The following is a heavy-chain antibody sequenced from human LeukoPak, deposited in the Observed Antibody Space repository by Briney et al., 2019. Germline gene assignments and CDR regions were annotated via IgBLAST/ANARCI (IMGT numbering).Heavy chain of an antibody. CDR1: GGSFSGYY. Sequence: SETLSLTCAVYGGSFSGYYWSWIRQPPGKGLEWIGEINHSGSTNYNPSLKSRGTISVDTSKNQFSLKLSSVTAADTALYYCARDPGYNVYDHDVNAFDIWGQGTMVTVSS. CDR2: INHSGST. D-gene: IGHD5/OR15-5a*01. J-gene: IGHJ3*02. CDR3: ARDPGYNVYDHDVNAFDI. V-gene: IGHV4-34*01.